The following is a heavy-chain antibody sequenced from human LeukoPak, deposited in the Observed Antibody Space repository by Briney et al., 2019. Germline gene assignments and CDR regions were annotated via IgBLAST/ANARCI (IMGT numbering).Heavy chain of an antibody. CDR3: AKESGPLGAPLYDY. D-gene: IGHD4/OR15-4a*01. J-gene: IGHJ4*02. Sequence: GGSLRLSCGASGFIFRNYAMSWVRQAPGEGLKWVAVISDNGGGAYYAESLKGRFTISRDNSKNMLYLQMNSLRVEDTAVYYCAKESGPLGAPLYDYWGRGILVTASS. CDR2: ISDNGGGA. CDR1: GFIFRNYA. V-gene: IGHV3-23*01.